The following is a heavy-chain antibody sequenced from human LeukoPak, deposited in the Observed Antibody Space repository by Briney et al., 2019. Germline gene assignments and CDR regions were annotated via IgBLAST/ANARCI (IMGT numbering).Heavy chain of an antibody. V-gene: IGHV4-59*01. CDR1: GGSISSYY. CDR3: ARVFGVIDAFDI. CDR2: IYYSGST. J-gene: IGHJ3*02. D-gene: IGHD3-3*01. Sequence: SETLSLTCTVSGGSISSYYWSWIRQPPGKGLGWIGYIYYSGSTNYNPSLKSRVTISVDTSKNQFSLKLSSVTAADTAVYYCARVFGVIDAFDIWGQGTMVTVSS.